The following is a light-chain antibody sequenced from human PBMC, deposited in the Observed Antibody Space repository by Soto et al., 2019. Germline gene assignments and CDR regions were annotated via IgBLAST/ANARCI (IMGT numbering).Light chain of an antibody. CDR1: QTVSSH. CDR3: QQGDIWPWT. CDR2: GVF. J-gene: IGKJ1*01. V-gene: IGKV3D-15*01. Sequence: EIVMTQSPATLSVSPGERATLSCRASQTVSSHIAWYQQKPGQAPRLLISGVFVRATGIPGRFSGSGSGTEFTLTISSLQSEDFATYYCQQGDIWPWTFGQGTKVDIK.